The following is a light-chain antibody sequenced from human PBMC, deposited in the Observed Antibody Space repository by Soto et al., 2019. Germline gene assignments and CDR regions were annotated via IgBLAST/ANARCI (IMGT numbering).Light chain of an antibody. CDR1: QTINTW. J-gene: IGKJ4*01. CDR3: QQYDNYPLT. CDR2: DAS. V-gene: IGKV1-5*01. Sequence: DIQMTQSPSTLAASVGDRVTITCRASQTINTWLAWYQQKPGKAPKFLIYDASTLESGVPSRFSGSGSGTEFTLTISSLQPDDFATYYCQQYDNYPLTFGGGTKVEI.